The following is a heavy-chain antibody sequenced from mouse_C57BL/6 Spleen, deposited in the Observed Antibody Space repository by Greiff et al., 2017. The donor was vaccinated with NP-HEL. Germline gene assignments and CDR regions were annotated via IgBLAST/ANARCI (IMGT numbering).Heavy chain of an antibody. D-gene: IGHD1-1*01. CDR3: ARDIHYGSSPLDY. Sequence: QVQLQQPGAELVRPGTSVKLSCKASGYTFTSYWMHWVKQRPGQGLEWIGVIDPSDSYTNYNQKFKGKATLTVDTSSSTAYMQLSSLTSEDSAVYYCARDIHYGSSPLDYWGQGTTLTVSS. V-gene: IGHV1-59*01. CDR1: GYTFTSYW. J-gene: IGHJ2*01. CDR2: IDPSDSYT.